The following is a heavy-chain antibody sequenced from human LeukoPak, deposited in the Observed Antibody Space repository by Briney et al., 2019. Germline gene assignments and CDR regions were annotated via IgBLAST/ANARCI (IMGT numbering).Heavy chain of an antibody. D-gene: IGHD6-13*01. J-gene: IGHJ4*02. CDR1: GASINSYY. CDR3: ARTSSSWL. CDR2: IYDSGST. V-gene: IGHV4-59*01. Sequence: SETPSLTCTVSGASINSYYWSWIRQPPGKGLKWIGCIYDSGSTDYNPSLKSRVTISVDTSKNQSSLKLTSVTAADTAMYYCARTSSSWLWGQGTLVTVSS.